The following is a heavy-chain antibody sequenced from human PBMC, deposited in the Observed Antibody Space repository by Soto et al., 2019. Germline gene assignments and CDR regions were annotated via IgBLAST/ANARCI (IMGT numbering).Heavy chain of an antibody. J-gene: IGHJ4*02. Sequence: QLQLQESGPGLVKPSETLSLTCTVSGGSISSSSYYWGWIRQPPGKGLEWIGSIYYSGSTYYNPSRKSRVTISVDTSKNQFSLKLSSVTAADTAVYYCARHGIQLWGPVLGYWGQGTLVTVSS. CDR3: ARHGIQLWGPVLGY. CDR2: IYYSGST. V-gene: IGHV4-39*01. CDR1: GGSISSSSYY. D-gene: IGHD5-18*01.